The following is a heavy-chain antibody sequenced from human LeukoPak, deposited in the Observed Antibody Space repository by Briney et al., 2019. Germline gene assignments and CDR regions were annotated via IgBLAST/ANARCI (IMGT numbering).Heavy chain of an antibody. V-gene: IGHV3-49*04. J-gene: IGHJ4*02. Sequence: GGSLRLSCTTSGMTFGDYAMNWVRQAPGKGLEWVGLIRSKIYGGTTDYAASVKGRFTISRDDSRGIAYLQMSSLETEDTAVYYCSTGATYYYDCRAFDYWGQGTLVTVSS. CDR3: STGATYYYDCRAFDY. D-gene: IGHD3-22*01. CDR2: IRSKIYGGTT. CDR1: GMTFGDYA.